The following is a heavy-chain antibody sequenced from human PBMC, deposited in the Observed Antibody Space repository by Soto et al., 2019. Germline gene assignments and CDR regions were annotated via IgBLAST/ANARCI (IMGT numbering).Heavy chain of an antibody. J-gene: IGHJ5*02. D-gene: IGHD1-26*01. CDR2: IDWDEDK. V-gene: IGHV2-70*01. CDR1: GFSLRSTGQC. CDR3: ARNTRFAYTTSPASTWFDL. Sequence: SRPTLVNPTQTLTLTCTFSGFSLRSTGQCVSWIRQPPGKALEWLALIDWDEDKHYNTSLRTRLTISKDTSRNQVVLTMTGMDPADTATYYCARNTRFAYTTSPASTWFDLWGQGIQVTVSS.